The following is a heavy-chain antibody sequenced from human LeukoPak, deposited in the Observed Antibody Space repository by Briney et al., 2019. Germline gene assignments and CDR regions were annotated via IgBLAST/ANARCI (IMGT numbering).Heavy chain of an antibody. J-gene: IGHJ2*01. CDR2: ISWNRGSI. Sequence: GRSLRLSCAASGFTFDDYGMHWVRQAPGKGLEWVSGISWNRGSIGYADSVKGRFTISRDTAKNSLYLQMNSLRPEDTALYYCAKGGAAADNYWYFGLWGRGTLVTVSS. CDR1: GFTFDDYG. CDR3: AKGGAAADNYWYFGL. V-gene: IGHV3-9*01. D-gene: IGHD6-13*01.